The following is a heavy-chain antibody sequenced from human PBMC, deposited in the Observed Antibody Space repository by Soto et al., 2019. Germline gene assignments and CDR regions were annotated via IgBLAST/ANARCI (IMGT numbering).Heavy chain of an antibody. J-gene: IGHJ6*02. Sequence: QIQLMQSGAEVKKPGASVKVSCKASGYTFTSYGIHWVRQAPGQRLEWTGWINAGNGNTKYSEKFQGRVTITRDTSASTAYLELSSLRSEDTAVYYCARVPNDSSAYYHHYYYGMDVWGQGTTVTVSS. V-gene: IGHV1-3*01. CDR2: INAGNGNT. D-gene: IGHD3-22*01. CDR3: ARVPNDSSAYYHHYYYGMDV. CDR1: GYTFTSYG.